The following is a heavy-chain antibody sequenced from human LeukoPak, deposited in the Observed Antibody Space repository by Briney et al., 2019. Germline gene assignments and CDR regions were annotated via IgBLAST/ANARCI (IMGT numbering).Heavy chain of an antibody. D-gene: IGHD3-22*01. J-gene: IGHJ4*02. CDR2: ISYDGSNK. V-gene: IGHV3-30-3*01. Sequence: GGSLRLSCAASGFTFSSYAMHWVRQAPGKGLEWVAVISYDGSNKYYADSVKGRFTISRDNSKNTLYLQMNSLRAEDTAVYYCARDLWTGDSSGSPSYWGQGTLVTVSS. CDR1: GFTFSSYA. CDR3: ARDLWTGDSSGSPSY.